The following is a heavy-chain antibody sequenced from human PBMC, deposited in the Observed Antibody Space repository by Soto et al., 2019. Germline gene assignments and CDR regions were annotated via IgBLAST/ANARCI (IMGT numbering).Heavy chain of an antibody. D-gene: IGHD2-2*01. CDR2: IYYSGST. Sequence: SETLSLTCTVSGGSISSSSYYLGWIRQPPGKGLEWIGSIYYSGSTYYNPSLKSRVTISVDTSKNQFSLKLSSVTAADTAVYYCARQLPLTAYCSSTSCASRAFDIWGQGTMVTVSS. CDR1: GGSISSSSYY. CDR3: ARQLPLTAYCSSTSCASRAFDI. V-gene: IGHV4-39*01. J-gene: IGHJ3*02.